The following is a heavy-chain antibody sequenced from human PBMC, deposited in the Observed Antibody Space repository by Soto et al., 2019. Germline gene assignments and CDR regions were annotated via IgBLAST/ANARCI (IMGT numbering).Heavy chain of an antibody. CDR2: ISSSGTSI. Sequence: QVQLVESGGGLVKPGGSLRLSCAVSGVTFSDCYMNWIRQAPGKGLEWVSYISSSGTSINYAGSVKGRFTISRDNAKNSLYLQTTSLRAEDTAMYYCARVRFGEWGYAMDVWGQGTTVTVSS. V-gene: IGHV3-11*01. CDR1: GVTFSDCY. CDR3: ARVRFGEWGYAMDV. D-gene: IGHD3-10*01. J-gene: IGHJ6*02.